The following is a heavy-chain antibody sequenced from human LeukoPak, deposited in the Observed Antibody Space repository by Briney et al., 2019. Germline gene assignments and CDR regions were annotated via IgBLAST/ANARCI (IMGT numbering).Heavy chain of an antibody. Sequence: SETLSLTCTVSGGSISSNTHYWVWIRQPPGKGLEWIGSIYYTGSTYFNPSLKSRVTISVDTSKNQFSLKLSSVTAADTAVYFCARNFRTAIRIDYWGQGTLVTVSP. CDR2: IYYTGST. D-gene: IGHD3/OR15-3a*01. V-gene: IGHV4-39*01. CDR3: ARNFRTAIRIDY. J-gene: IGHJ4*02. CDR1: GGSISSNTHY.